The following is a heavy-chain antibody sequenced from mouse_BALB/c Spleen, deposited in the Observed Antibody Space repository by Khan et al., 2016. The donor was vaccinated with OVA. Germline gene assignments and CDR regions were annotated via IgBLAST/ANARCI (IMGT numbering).Heavy chain of an antibody. Sequence: EVQGVESGPGLVKPSQSLSLTCTVTGYSITSDYAWNWIRQFPGNKLEWMGFISYSGNTNYNPSLKSRISITRDTSKNQFFLQLNSVTTEDTATYYCARVYGGDFDYWGQGTTLTVSS. D-gene: IGHD1-1*01. CDR3: ARVYGGDFDY. CDR1: GYSITSDYA. CDR2: ISYSGNT. J-gene: IGHJ2*01. V-gene: IGHV3-2*02.